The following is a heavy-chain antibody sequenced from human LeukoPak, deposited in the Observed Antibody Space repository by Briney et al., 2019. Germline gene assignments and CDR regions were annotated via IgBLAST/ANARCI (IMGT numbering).Heavy chain of an antibody. CDR3: ARLRLSGYCSGTSCFNYHYYGMDV. CDR1: GGSISSSSYY. J-gene: IGHJ6*02. V-gene: IGHV4-39*01. Sequence: PSETLSLTCTVSGGSISSSSYYWGWIRQPPGKGLEWIGSIYYSGNTYYNPSLKSRVTISVDTSKNQFSLKLSSVTAADTAVYYCARLRLSGYCSGTSCFNYHYYGMDVWGRGTTVTVSS. D-gene: IGHD2-2*01. CDR2: IYYSGNT.